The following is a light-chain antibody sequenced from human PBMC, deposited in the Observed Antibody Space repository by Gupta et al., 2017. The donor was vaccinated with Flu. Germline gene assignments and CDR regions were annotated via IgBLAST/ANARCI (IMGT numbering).Light chain of an antibody. Sequence: QSAPPQPRSVSGSPGQSVTLSCTGTSNDVGRSNDVSWYEQRPGTAPNRFLYDVTERPSGVPDRFSGSKSGNTASLPISGLQADDEADYYCSSHAGRVTWVFGTGTTVTVL. CDR1: SNDVGRSND. CDR2: DVT. J-gene: IGLJ1*01. V-gene: IGLV2-11*02. CDR3: SSHAGRVTWV.